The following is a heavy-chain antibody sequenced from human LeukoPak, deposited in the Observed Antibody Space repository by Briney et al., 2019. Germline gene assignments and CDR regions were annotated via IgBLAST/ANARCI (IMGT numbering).Heavy chain of an antibody. V-gene: IGHV4-4*07. Sequence: PSETLSLTCTVSGGSISSYYWSWIRQPAGKGLEWIGRIYSTGNTNYNPSLKSRVTMSVDTSKNQFSLRLRSVTAADTAVYYCARRGSISWYWYFDVWGRGTLVTVSS. D-gene: IGHD6-13*01. J-gene: IGHJ2*01. CDR2: IYSTGNT. CDR3: ARRGSISWYWYFDV. CDR1: GGSISSYY.